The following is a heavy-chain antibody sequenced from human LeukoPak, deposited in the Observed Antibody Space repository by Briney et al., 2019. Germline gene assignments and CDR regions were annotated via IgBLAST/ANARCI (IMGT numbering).Heavy chain of an antibody. J-gene: IGHJ4*02. D-gene: IGHD6-6*01. CDR2: IYYSGST. Sequence: SETLSLTCTVSGGSISSSSYYWGWIRQPPGKGLEWIGSIYYSGSTYYNPSLKSRVTISVDTSKNQFSLKLSSVTAADTAVYYCARGLAARPGGYFDYWGQGTLVTVSS. CDR3: ARGLAARPGGYFDY. CDR1: GGSISSSSYY. V-gene: IGHV4-39*07.